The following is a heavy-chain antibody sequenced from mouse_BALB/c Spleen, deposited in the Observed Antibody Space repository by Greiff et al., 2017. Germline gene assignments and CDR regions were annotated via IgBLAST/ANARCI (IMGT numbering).Heavy chain of an antibody. Sequence: DVMLVESGGGLVQPGGSRKLSCAASGFTFSSFGMHWVRQAPEKGLEWVAYISSGSSTIYYADTVKGRFTISRDNPKNTLFLQMTSLRSEDTAMYYCARDGPFDYWGQGTTLTVSS. CDR3: ARDGPFDY. CDR2: ISSGSSTI. D-gene: IGHD2-3*01. J-gene: IGHJ2*01. CDR1: GFTFSSFG. V-gene: IGHV5-17*02.